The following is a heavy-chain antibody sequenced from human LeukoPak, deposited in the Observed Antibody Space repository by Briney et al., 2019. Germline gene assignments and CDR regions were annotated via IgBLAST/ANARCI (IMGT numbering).Heavy chain of an antibody. V-gene: IGHV6-1*01. Sequence: SQTLSLTCAISGDSVSSSSVVWNWVRQSPSRGLEWLGRTYYESKWYIDYAESLKSRMSVNSDTSKNQVSLQLNSVSLEDMAVYYCVRGYHRGGSDVWGQGTTVIVSS. CDR3: VRGYHRGGSDV. CDR2: TYYESKWYI. J-gene: IGHJ6*02. CDR1: GDSVSSSSVV. D-gene: IGHD1-14*01.